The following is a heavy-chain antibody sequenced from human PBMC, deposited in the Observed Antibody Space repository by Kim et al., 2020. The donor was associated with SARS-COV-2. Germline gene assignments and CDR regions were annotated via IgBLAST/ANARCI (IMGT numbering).Heavy chain of an antibody. CDR2: INPSGGST. J-gene: IGHJ6*02. CDR1: GYTFTSYY. V-gene: IGHV1-46*01. CDR3: ARAHWFGEYYYYGMDV. Sequence: ASVKVSCKASGYTFTSYYMHWVRQAPGQGLEWMGIINPSGGSTSYAQKFQGRVTMTRDTSTSTVYMELSSLRSEDTAVYYCARAHWFGEYYYYGMDVWGQGTTVTVSS. D-gene: IGHD3-10*01.